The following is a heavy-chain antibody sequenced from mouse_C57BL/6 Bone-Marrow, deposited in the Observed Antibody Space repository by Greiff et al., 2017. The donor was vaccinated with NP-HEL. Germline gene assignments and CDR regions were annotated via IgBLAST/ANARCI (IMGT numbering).Heavy chain of an antibody. V-gene: IGHV14-3*01. J-gene: IGHJ1*03. CDR2: IDPANGNT. CDR3: AKSSYYYGSHYWYFDV. D-gene: IGHD1-1*01. Sequence: EVQGVESVAELVRPGASVKLSCTASGFNIKNTYMHWVKQRPEQGLEWIGRIDPANGNTKYAPKFQGKATITADTSSNPAYLQLSSLTSEDTAIYYCAKSSYYYGSHYWYFDVWGTGTTVTVSS. CDR1: GFNIKNTY.